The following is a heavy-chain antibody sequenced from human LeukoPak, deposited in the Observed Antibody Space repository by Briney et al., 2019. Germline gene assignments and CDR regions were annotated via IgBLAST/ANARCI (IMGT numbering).Heavy chain of an antibody. V-gene: IGHV3-7*04. CDR2: IKQDGSEK. CDR3: GRFTRSGDSAY. Sequence: GGSLRLSCAASGFTFSSYWMSWVRQAPGKGLEWVANIKQDGSEKQYVDSVKGRFAISRDNAENSLYLQMNSLKAEDTAVYYCGRFTRSGDSAYWDQGTLVTVSS. D-gene: IGHD7-27*01. CDR1: GFTFSSYW. J-gene: IGHJ4*02.